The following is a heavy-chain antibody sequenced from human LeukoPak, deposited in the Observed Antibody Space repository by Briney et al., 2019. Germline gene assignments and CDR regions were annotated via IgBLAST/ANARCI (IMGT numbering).Heavy chain of an antibody. D-gene: IGHD1-26*01. CDR2: ISHTGSP. J-gene: IGHJ4*02. CDR3: ARGDRPWEFQHRGGKFAD. V-gene: IGHV4-38-2*02. CDR1: GYSISTAFY. Sequence: SETLSLTCTVSGYSISTAFYWGWIRQPPGKGLEWIATISHTGSPYYNPSLKSRLTISLGTSKNHVSLRLGSVTAAERAVYSRARGDRPWEFQHRGGKFADWGQGTLVTVSS.